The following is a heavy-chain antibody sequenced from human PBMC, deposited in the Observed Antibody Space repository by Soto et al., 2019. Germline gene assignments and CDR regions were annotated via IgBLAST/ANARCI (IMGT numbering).Heavy chain of an antibody. CDR2: IRNKANSYTI. D-gene: IGHD3-16*01. V-gene: IGHV3-72*01. CDR3: VLVNRAYVYDN. Sequence: GGSLRLSCAASGFIFSDHYMAWVRQAPGEGLEWVGLIRNKANSYTIEYAASVKGRFTISRDDSKSSLYLQMNTLKTEDAAVYYCVLVNRAYVYDNWGQGTLVTGSS. J-gene: IGHJ4*02. CDR1: GFIFSDHY.